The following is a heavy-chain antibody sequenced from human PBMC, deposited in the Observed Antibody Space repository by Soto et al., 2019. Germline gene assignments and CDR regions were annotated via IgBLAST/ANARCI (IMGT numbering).Heavy chain of an antibody. V-gene: IGHV3-48*01. D-gene: IGHD2-2*01. CDR1: GFTFGSYA. CDR3: ARDTVVPAVTFDY. J-gene: IGHJ4*02. Sequence: GGSLRLSCAASGFTFGSYAVSWVRQAPGKGLEWVSYISSSSSTIYYADSVKGRFTISRDNAKNSLYLQMNSLRAKDTAVYYCARDTVVPAVTFDYWGQGTLVTVSS. CDR2: ISSSSSTI.